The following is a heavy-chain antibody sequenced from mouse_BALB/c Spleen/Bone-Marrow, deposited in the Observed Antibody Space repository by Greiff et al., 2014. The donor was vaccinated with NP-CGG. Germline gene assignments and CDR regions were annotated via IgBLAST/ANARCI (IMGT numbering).Heavy chain of an antibody. V-gene: IGHV5-17*02. J-gene: IGHJ2*01. Sequence: DVHLVESGGGLVQPGGSRKLSCAASGFTFSSFGMHWVRQAPEKGLEWVAYISSGCSTIYYADTVKGRFTISRDNPKNTLFLQMTSLRSEDTAMYYCARSLLLRPDYWGQGTTLTVSS. CDR1: GFTFSSFG. CDR2: ISSGCSTI. CDR3: ARSLLLRPDY. D-gene: IGHD1-1*01.